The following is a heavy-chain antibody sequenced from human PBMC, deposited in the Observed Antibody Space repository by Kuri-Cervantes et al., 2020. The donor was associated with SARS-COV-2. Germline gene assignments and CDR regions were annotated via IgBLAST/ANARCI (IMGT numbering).Heavy chain of an antibody. Sequence: GGSLRLSCAASGFTFSSYAMSWVRQVPGKGLEWVSCISGGGTSSDYSDSVKGRFTISRDNSKNTLYLVMNNLRGEDTAVYFCAKDRDYYSRPPTFHYWGQGAQVTVSS. D-gene: IGHD2-2*01. CDR2: ISGGGTSS. CDR1: GFTFSSYA. V-gene: IGHV3-23*01. J-gene: IGHJ4*02. CDR3: AKDRDYYSRPPTFHY.